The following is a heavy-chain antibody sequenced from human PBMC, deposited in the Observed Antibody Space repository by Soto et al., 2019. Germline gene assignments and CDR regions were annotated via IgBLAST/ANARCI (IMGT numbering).Heavy chain of an antibody. J-gene: IGHJ4*02. D-gene: IGHD1-26*01. Sequence: KPSETLSLTCAVYGGSFSGYYWSWIRQPPGKGLEWIGEINHSGSTNYNPSLKSRVTISVDTSKNQFSLKLSSVTAADTAVYYCARAPLGATVPLFDYWGQGTLVTVSS. CDR3: ARAPLGATVPLFDY. V-gene: IGHV4-34*01. CDR2: INHSGST. CDR1: GGSFSGYY.